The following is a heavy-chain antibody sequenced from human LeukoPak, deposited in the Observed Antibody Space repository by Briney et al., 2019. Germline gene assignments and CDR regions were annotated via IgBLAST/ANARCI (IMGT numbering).Heavy chain of an antibody. CDR1: GGSISSGDYY. J-gene: IGHJ5*02. D-gene: IGHD1-26*01. Sequence: PSETLSLTCTVSGGSISSGDYYWSWIRQPPGKGLEWIGYIYYSGSTHYNPSLKSRVTISVDTSKNQFSLKLSSVTAADTAVYYCARVEGATNWFDPWGQGTLVTVSS. CDR2: IYYSGST. V-gene: IGHV4-30-4*01. CDR3: ARVEGATNWFDP.